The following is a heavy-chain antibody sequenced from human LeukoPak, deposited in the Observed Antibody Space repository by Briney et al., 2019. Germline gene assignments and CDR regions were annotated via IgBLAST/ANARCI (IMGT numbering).Heavy chain of an antibody. D-gene: IGHD2-2*01. CDR2: MNPNSGNT. Sequence: ASVTVSCKASGYTFTSYDINWVRQTTGQGLEWMGWMNPNSGNTGYAQKFQGRVTITRNTSILTAYMELNSLRSEDTAVYYCARFEGYQLLGFDPWGQGTLVTVSS. CDR3: ARFEGYQLLGFDP. J-gene: IGHJ5*02. CDR1: GYTFTSYD. V-gene: IGHV1-8*03.